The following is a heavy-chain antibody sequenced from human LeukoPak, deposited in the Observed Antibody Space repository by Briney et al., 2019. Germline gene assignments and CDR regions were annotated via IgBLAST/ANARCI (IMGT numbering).Heavy chain of an antibody. CDR1: GYTFTAYY. Sequence: ASVRVSCKASGYTFTAYYLHWVRQAPGQGLEWMGRINVNSGGTDYVQKFQGRVTMTRDTSISTAYMELSGLTSDDTAVYYCAIELTGSFYFDNWGQGTLVTVSS. CDR2: INVNSGGT. D-gene: IGHD2-8*02. CDR3: AIELTGSFYFDN. J-gene: IGHJ4*02. V-gene: IGHV1-2*06.